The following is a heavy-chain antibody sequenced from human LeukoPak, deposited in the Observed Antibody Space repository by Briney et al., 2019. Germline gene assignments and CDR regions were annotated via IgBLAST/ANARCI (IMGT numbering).Heavy chain of an antibody. CDR1: GFTFSRYA. J-gene: IGHJ4*02. Sequence: GGSLRLSCGASGFTFSRYAMSWVRQAPGKGLEWVSAISGSGGSTYYADSVKGRFTISRDNFKNTLYLQMNSLRAEDTAVYYCAKGGYDYALSASHLDYWGQGTLVTVSS. D-gene: IGHD3-16*01. V-gene: IGHV3-23*01. CDR3: AKGGYDYALSASHLDY. CDR2: ISGSGGST.